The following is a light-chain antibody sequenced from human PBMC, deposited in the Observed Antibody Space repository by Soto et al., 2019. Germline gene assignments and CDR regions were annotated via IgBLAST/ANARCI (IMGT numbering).Light chain of an antibody. J-gene: IGKJ2*01. V-gene: IGKV1-39*01. CDR3: QQGYNTGT. Sequence: DIQMTQSPSSLAASVGDRVTITCRASQSIRSYLNWYQQKPGKAPKLLISSASSLQSDVPSHFSGSGSGTDFTLTISSLQPEDFATYYCQQGYNTGTFGQGTKLEIK. CDR1: QSIRSY. CDR2: SAS.